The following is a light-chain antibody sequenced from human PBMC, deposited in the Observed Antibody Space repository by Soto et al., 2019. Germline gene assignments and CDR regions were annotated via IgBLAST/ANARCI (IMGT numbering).Light chain of an antibody. CDR2: DAS. CDR3: QHRSSWPLT. J-gene: IGKJ4*01. CDR1: QSVSSY. Sequence: EIVLTQSPATLSLSPGERATLSCRASQSVSSYLAWYQQKPGQAPRLLIYDASNRATGIPVRFSGSGSGTDFTLTISSLEPEDFAVYYCQHRSSWPLTFGGGTKVDIK. V-gene: IGKV3-11*01.